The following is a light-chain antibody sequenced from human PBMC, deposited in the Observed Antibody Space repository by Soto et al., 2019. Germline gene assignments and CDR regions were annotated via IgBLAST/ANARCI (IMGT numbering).Light chain of an antibody. V-gene: IGLV2-14*03. Sequence: QSALTQPASVSGSPGQSITISCTGSSSDVGGSDYVSWYQQHPGTAPKVIIYDVTRWPSGVSGRFSGSKSGNTASLTISGLQPDDEADYYCSSFTNRNTWVFGGGTKLTVL. CDR3: SSFTNRNTWV. J-gene: IGLJ3*02. CDR1: SSDVGGSDY. CDR2: DVT.